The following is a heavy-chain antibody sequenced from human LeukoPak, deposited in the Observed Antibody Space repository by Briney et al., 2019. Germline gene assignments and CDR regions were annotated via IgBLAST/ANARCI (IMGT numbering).Heavy chain of an antibody. J-gene: IGHJ5*02. CDR3: AKETPDIVVVLAAIFAL. CDR1: GFTFSSYA. Sequence: GGSLRLSCAASGFTFSSYAMSWVRQAPGKGLEWVSAISGSGGSTYYADSVKGRFTISRDNSKNTLYLQMNSLRAEDTAVYYCAKETPDIVVVLAAIFALWGQGTLVTVSS. CDR2: ISGSGGST. D-gene: IGHD2-2*02. V-gene: IGHV3-23*01.